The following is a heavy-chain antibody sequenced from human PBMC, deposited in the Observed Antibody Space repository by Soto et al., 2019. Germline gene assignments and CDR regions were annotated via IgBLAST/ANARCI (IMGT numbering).Heavy chain of an antibody. CDR1: GYTFTSYD. CDR2: MNPNRANT. D-gene: IGHD2-21*01. V-gene: IGHV1-8*01. CDR3: ARSDGYNLNWFEP. J-gene: IGHJ5*02. Sequence: QVQLVQSGAEVKKPGASVKVSCKASGYTFTSYDINWVRQATGQGLEWMGWMNPNRANTGYAQKFQGRLTMTRNTSISTAYMELSSLRSEHTAVYYCARSDGYNLNWFEPWGQGTLVTVSS.